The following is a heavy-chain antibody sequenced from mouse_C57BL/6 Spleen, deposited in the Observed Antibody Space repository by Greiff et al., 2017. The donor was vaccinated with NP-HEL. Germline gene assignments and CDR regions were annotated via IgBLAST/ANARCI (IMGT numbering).Heavy chain of an antibody. CDR2: IDPENGDT. CDR1: GFNIKDDY. D-gene: IGHD2-1*01. Sequence: VQLKESGAELVRPGASVKLSCTASGFNIKDDYMHWVKQRPEQGLEWIGWIDPENGDTEYASKFQGKATITADTSSNTAYLQLSSLTSEDTAVYYCTTGNSWFAYWGQGTLVTVSA. CDR3: TTGNSWFAY. V-gene: IGHV14-4*01. J-gene: IGHJ3*01.